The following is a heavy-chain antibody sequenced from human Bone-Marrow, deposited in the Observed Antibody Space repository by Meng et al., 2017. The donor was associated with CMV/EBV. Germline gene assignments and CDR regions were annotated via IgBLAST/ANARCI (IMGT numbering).Heavy chain of an antibody. J-gene: IGHJ4*02. Sequence: GGSLRLSCAASGFTFSSYSLNWVRQSPGKGLEWVSSISGSNRYINYAESVRGRFTISRDNSKNTLYLQMNTLRAEDTAVYYCARDFRKLRYLNYWGQGPLVPVSS. V-gene: IGHV3-21*01. CDR2: ISGSNRYI. D-gene: IGHD3-9*01. CDR3: ARDFRKLRYLNY. CDR1: GFTFSSYS.